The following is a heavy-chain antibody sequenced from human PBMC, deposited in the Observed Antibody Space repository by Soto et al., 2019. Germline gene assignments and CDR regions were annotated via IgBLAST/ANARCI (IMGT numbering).Heavy chain of an antibody. CDR3: ARARGASDFDY. Sequence: QVQLQESGPGLVKPSQTLSLTCTVSAGSISSGDYYWSWIRQPPGKGLEWIGYIYYSGSTYYNPSLTSRVTISVDSSQTQFAPKLSSVTAAATAVYSCARARGASDFDYWGQGTMVTVSS. V-gene: IGHV4-30-4*01. J-gene: IGHJ4*02. CDR1: AGSISSGDYY. D-gene: IGHD1-26*01. CDR2: IYYSGST.